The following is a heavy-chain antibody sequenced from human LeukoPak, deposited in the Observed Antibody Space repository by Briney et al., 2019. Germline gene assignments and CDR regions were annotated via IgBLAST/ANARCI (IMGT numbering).Heavy chain of an antibody. CDR2: ISNDGSST. CDR3: AKVEGYYFDY. CDR1: GFTFSNYW. V-gene: IGHV3-74*01. Sequence: GGSRRLSCAASGFTFSNYWMHWVRQAPGEGLVWVSRISNDGSSTTYADSVKGRFTISRDNAKNTLYLQMNSLRAEDTAVYYCAKVEGYYFDYWGQGTLVTVSS. J-gene: IGHJ4*02.